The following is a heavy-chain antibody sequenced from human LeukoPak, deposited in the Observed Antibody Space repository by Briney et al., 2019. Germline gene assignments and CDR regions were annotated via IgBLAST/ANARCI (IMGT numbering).Heavy chain of an antibody. CDR3: ARGLGGILYL. CDR2: IYYSGST. CDR1: GGSISSSSYY. V-gene: IGHV4-39*07. D-gene: IGHD2-8*01. J-gene: IGHJ4*02. Sequence: SETLSLTCTVSGGSISSSSYYWGWIRQPPGKGLEWIGYIYYSGSTYYNPSLKSRVTISVDTSKNQFSLKLSSVTAADTAVYYCARGLGGILYLWGQGTLVTVSS.